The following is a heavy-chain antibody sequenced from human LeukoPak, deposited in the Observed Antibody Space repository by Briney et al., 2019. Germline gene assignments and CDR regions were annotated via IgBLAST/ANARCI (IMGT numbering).Heavy chain of an antibody. CDR2: IYYSGST. Sequence: SETLSLTCTVSGGSISSYYWSWIRQPPGKGLEWIGYIYYSGSTNYNPSLKSRVTISVDTSKNQFSLKLSSATAADTAVYYCVREAVMPVAPSTIGTSGRPLYEYYGLDVWGQGTTVTVS. V-gene: IGHV4-59*01. CDR3: VREAVMPVAPSTIGTSGRPLYEYYGLDV. D-gene: IGHD1-1*01. J-gene: IGHJ6*02. CDR1: GGSISSYY.